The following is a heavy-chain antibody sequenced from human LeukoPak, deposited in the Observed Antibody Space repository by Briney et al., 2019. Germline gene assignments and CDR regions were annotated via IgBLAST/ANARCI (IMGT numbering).Heavy chain of an antibody. V-gene: IGHV1-18*01. CDR1: GYTFTSYG. CDR2: ISAYNGNT. J-gene: IGHJ4*02. D-gene: IGHD5-18*01. CDR3: ARQVGYSYGYGFDY. Sequence: ASVKVSCKASGYTFTSYGISWVRQAPGQGLEWMGWISAYNGNTNLAQKFQGRVTMTTDTSTSTGYMELRSLRSDDTAVYYCARQVGYSYGYGFDYWGQGTLVTVSS.